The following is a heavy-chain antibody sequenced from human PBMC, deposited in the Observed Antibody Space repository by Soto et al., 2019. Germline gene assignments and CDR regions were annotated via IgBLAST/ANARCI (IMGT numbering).Heavy chain of an antibody. CDR1: GFTFGSFG. CDR3: VRDPSEGSYYVFDY. Sequence: GGSLRLSCAASGFTFGSFGMHWVRQAPGKGLEWVAVIWDDGRNKYYADSVKGRFTISRDNFKNTLYLQMSSLRAEDTAVYYCVRDPSEGSYYVFDYWGQGALVTVSS. CDR2: IWDDGRNK. V-gene: IGHV3-33*01. J-gene: IGHJ4*02. D-gene: IGHD3-10*01.